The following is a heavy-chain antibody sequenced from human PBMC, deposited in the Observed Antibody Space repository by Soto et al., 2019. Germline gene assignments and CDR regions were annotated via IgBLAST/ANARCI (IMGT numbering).Heavy chain of an antibody. D-gene: IGHD2-2*01. CDR1: GFTFSSSA. V-gene: IGHV3-23*01. J-gene: IGHJ4*02. CDR3: AKAVGEYQLLSQFDY. Sequence: HPGGSLRLSCAASGFTFSSSAMSWVRQGPGKGLEWVSGISGSGGSTHYADSVKGRFTISRDNSKITLYLQMNSLRAEDTAVYYCAKAVGEYQLLSQFDYWGQGTLVTVSS. CDR2: ISGSGGST.